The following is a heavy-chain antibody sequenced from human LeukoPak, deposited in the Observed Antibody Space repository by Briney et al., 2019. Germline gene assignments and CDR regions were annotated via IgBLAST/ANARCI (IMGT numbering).Heavy chain of an antibody. CDR2: IYYSGST. J-gene: IGHJ6*02. CDR3: ARTLIAAASYGYGMDV. Sequence: SETLSLTCTVSGGSISSGGYYWSWIRQHPGKGLERIGYIYYSGSTYYNPSLKSRVTISVDTSKNQFSLKLSSVTAADTAVYYCARTLIAAASYGYGMDVWGQGTTVTVSS. D-gene: IGHD6-13*01. CDR1: GGSISSGGYY. V-gene: IGHV4-31*03.